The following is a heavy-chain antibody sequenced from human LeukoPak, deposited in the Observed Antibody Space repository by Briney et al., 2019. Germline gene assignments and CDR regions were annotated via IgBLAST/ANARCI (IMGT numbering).Heavy chain of an antibody. CDR1: GGSISSSRYY. CDR2: IYYSGST. CDR3: ARIHPANWNPFNWFDP. J-gene: IGHJ5*02. Sequence: SETLSLTCSVSGGSISSSRYYWGWIRQPPGKGLEWIGTIYYSGSTFYKPSLTSRVTISVDTSKNQFSLKLSSVTAADTAVYYCARIHPANWNPFNWFDPWGQGTLVTVSS. D-gene: IGHD1-1*01. V-gene: IGHV4-39*01.